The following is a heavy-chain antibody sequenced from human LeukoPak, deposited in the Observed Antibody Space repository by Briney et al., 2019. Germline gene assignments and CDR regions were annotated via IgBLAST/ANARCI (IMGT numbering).Heavy chain of an antibody. Sequence: GGSLRLSCVASGFSFGSYWMGWVRQAPGKGLEWVANMRHDGIEKYHVDSVKGRFTISRDNTKNSLYLHMSSLRVEDTAVYYCASEGREGYNYPALDFWGQGILVTVSS. CDR1: GFSFGSYW. V-gene: IGHV3-7*05. J-gene: IGHJ4*02. D-gene: IGHD5-24*01. CDR2: MRHDGIEK. CDR3: ASEGREGYNYPALDF.